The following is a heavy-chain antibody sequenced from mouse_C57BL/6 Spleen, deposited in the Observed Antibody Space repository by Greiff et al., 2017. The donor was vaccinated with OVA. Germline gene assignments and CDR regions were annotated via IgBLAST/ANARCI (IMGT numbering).Heavy chain of an antibody. V-gene: IGHV14-4*01. CDR3: TTPFTRYDFDY. Sequence: VQLKQSGAELVRPGASVKLSCTASGFNIKDDYMHWVKQRPEQGLEWIGWIDPENGDTEYASKFQGKATITADTSSNTAYLQLSSLTSEDTAVYYCTTPFTRYDFDYWGQGTTLTVSS. D-gene: IGHD1-1*01. J-gene: IGHJ2*01. CDR2: IDPENGDT. CDR1: GFNIKDDY.